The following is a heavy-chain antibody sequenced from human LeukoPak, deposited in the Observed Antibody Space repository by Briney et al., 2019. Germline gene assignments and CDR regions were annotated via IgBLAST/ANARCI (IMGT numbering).Heavy chain of an antibody. V-gene: IGHV4-39*01. CDR2: IYYSGST. Sequence: PSETLSLTCTVSGGSISSSSYYWGWIRQPPGKGLEWIGSIYYSGSTYYNPSLKSRVTISVDTSKNQFSLKLSSVTAADTAVYYCARSIYCSSTSCYMAPRRGHYYFDYWGQGTLVTVSS. CDR3: ARSIYCSSTSCYMAPRRGHYYFDY. D-gene: IGHD2-2*02. J-gene: IGHJ4*02. CDR1: GGSISSSSYY.